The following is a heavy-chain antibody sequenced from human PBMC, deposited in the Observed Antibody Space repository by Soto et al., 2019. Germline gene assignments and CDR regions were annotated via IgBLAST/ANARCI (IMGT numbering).Heavy chain of an antibody. CDR1: GGTFSSYA. D-gene: IGHD3-3*01. CDR2: IIPIFGTA. J-gene: IGHJ5*02. Sequence: QVQLVQSGAEVKKPGSSVKVSCKASGGTFSSYAISWVRQAPGQVLEWMGGIIPIFGTANYAQKFQGRVTITADKSTRPSYRELSSLRSADTAVYYCARGVFGNWFDPWGQGTMVTVSS. CDR3: ARGVFGNWFDP. V-gene: IGHV1-69*06.